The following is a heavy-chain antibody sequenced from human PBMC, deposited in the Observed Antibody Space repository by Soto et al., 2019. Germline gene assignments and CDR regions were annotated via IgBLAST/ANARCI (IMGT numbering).Heavy chain of an antibody. D-gene: IGHD3-22*01. V-gene: IGHV4-30-4*01. CDR1: CGSISSGDYY. CDR2: IYYSGST. J-gene: IGHJ4*02. Sequence: SETLSLTCTVSCGSISSGDYYWSWIRQPPGKGLEWIGYIYYSGSTYYNPSLKSRVTISVDTSKNQFSLKLSSVTAADTAVYYCARVRVDYYDSSGYYLFDYWGQGTLVTVSS. CDR3: ARVRVDYYDSSGYYLFDY.